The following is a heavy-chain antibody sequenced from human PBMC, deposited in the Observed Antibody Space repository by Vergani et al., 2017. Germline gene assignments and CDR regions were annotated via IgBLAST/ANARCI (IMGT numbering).Heavy chain of an antibody. J-gene: IGHJ6*02. Sequence: QVQLVQSGAEVKKPGSSVKVSCKASGGTFSSYAISWVRQAPGQGLEWMGGIIPIFGTANYAQKFQGRVTITADESTSTAYMELSSLRSEDTAVYYCARWRYYGSGSYWVYYSGMDVWGQGTTVTVSS. CDR1: GGTFSSYA. D-gene: IGHD3-10*01. CDR3: ARWRYYGSGSYWVYYSGMDV. CDR2: IIPIFGTA. V-gene: IGHV1-69*01.